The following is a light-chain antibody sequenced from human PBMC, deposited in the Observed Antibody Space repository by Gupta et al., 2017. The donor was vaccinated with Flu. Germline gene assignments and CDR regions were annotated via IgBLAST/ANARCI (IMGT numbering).Light chain of an antibody. CDR1: TSNIGTNS. CDR2: YDH. J-gene: IGLJ3*02. Sequence: QSVLTQPPSASGTPGQRVTISCSGITSNIGTNSVNWYLQGPGTAPQLIIYYDHQRSSGVPDRFSGSKSGTSASLAISGLQAEDAADYYCAAWDDSRRGWVFGGGTKLTVL. CDR3: AAWDDSRRGWV. V-gene: IGLV1-44*01.